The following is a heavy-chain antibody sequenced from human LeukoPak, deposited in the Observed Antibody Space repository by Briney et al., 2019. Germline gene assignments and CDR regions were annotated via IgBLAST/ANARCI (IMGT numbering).Heavy chain of an antibody. CDR2: INHSGST. V-gene: IGHV4-34*01. CDR1: GGSFSGYY. CDR3: ARGPYYYYYMDV. Sequence: SETLSLTCAVYGGSFSGYYWSWIRQPPGKGLEWIGEINHSGSTNYSPSLKSRVTISVDTSKNQFSLKLSSVTAADTAVYYCARGPYYYYYMDVWGKGTTVTVSS. J-gene: IGHJ6*03.